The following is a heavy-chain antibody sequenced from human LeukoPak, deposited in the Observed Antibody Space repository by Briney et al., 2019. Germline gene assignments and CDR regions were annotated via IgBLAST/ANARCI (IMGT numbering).Heavy chain of an antibody. CDR1: GFTFSSYS. V-gene: IGHV3-21*01. CDR3: ARDAELRYFDWLFPPRYFDL. D-gene: IGHD3-9*01. Sequence: GGSLRLSCAASGFTFSSYSMNWVRQAPGKGLEWVSSISSSSSYIYYADSVKGRFTISRDNAKNSLYLQMNSLGAEDTAVYYCARDAELRYFDWLFPPRYFDLWGRGTLVTVSS. J-gene: IGHJ2*01. CDR2: ISSSSSYI.